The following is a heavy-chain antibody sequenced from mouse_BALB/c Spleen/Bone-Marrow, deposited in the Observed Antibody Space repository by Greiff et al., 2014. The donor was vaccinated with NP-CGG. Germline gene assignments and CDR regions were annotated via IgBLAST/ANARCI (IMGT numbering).Heavy chain of an antibody. V-gene: IGHV1S41*01. CDR1: GYTFTSYW. CDR2: IPPGSGTT. D-gene: IGHD1-1*01. J-gene: IGHJ3*01. Sequence: DLVKPGASVKLSCKASGYTFTSYWINWIKQRPGQGLEWIGRIPPGSGTTYYNEMFKGKATLTVGTSSTTAYIQLSSLXSEDSAVYFCARGSYYYGSSSPWFAYWGQGTLVTVSA. CDR3: ARGSYYYGSSSPWFAY.